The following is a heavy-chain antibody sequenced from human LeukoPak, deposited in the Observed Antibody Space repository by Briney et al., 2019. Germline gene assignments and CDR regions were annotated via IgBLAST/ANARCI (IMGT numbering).Heavy chain of an antibody. CDR2: IYTSGST. J-gene: IGHJ6*03. D-gene: IGHD6-13*01. CDR1: GGSISSGSYY. V-gene: IGHV4-61*02. CDR3: AREGYSSSRYPRYYYYYYMDV. Sequence: SETLSLTCTVSGGSISSGSYYWSWIRQPAGKGLEWIGRIYTSGSTNYNPSLKSRVTISVDTSKNQFSLKLSSVTAADTAVYYCAREGYSSSRYPRYYYYYYMDVWGKGTTVTISS.